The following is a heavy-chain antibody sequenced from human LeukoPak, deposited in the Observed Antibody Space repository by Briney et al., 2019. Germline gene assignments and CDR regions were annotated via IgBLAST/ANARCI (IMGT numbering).Heavy chain of an antibody. CDR1: GGSISSSSYY. J-gene: IGHJ6*03. Sequence: SETLPLTCTVSGGSISSSSYYWGWIRQPPGKGLEWIGSIYYSGSTYYNPSLKSRVTISVDTSKNQFSLKLSSVTAADTAVYYCARHYYYYYMDVWGKGTTVTISS. CDR3: ARHYYYYYMDV. CDR2: IYYSGST. V-gene: IGHV4-39*01.